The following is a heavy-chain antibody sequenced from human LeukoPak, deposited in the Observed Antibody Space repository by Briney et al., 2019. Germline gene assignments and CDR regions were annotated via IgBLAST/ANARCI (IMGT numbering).Heavy chain of an antibody. D-gene: IGHD3-10*01. V-gene: IGHV3-23*01. CDR3: AKGPEDRYYYGSGSYYPEIAFDI. CDR1: GFTFSSYA. Sequence: RSGGSLRLSCAASGFTFSSYAMSWFRQAPGKGLEWVSAISGSGGSTYYADSVRGRFTISRDNSKNTLYLQMNSLRAEDTAVYYCAKGPEDRYYYGSGSYYPEIAFDIWGQGTMVTVSS. CDR2: ISGSGGST. J-gene: IGHJ3*02.